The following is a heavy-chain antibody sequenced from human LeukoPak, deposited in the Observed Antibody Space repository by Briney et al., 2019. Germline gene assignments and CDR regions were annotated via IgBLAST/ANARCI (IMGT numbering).Heavy chain of an antibody. J-gene: IGHJ6*02. CDR3: ARDRGEQQLWGGLDV. CDR1: GFTFSDYY. CDR2: ISRSSSDT. V-gene: IGHV3-11*05. Sequence: PGGSLRLSCSASGFTFSDYYMGWIRQAPGKGLEWLSYISRSSSDTKYADSVEGRFTISRDNAKNSLYLQINSLRVEDTAVYYCARDRGEQQLWGGLDVWGQGTTVTVSS. D-gene: IGHD6-13*01.